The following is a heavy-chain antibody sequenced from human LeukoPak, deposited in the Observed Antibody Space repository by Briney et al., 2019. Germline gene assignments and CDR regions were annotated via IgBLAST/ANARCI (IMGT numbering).Heavy chain of an antibody. D-gene: IGHD3-16*02. CDR2: IIPIFGTA. Sequence: SVKVSCKASGGTFSSYAISWVRQAPGQGLEWMGGIIPIFGTANYAQKFQGRVTITADESTSTAYMELSSLRSEDTAVYYCAREGSGNYDYVWGSYRPREFDYWGQGTLVTVSS. V-gene: IGHV1-69*13. CDR3: AREGSGNYDYVWGSYRPREFDY. J-gene: IGHJ4*02. CDR1: GGTFSSYA.